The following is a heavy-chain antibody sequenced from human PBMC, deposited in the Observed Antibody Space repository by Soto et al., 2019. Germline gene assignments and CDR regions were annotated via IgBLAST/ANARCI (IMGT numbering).Heavy chain of an antibody. Sequence: PSETLSLTCNVSGSPISSYYWGWFRQPPGQGLEWVGYIYYAGTTSYNPSLRGRVAISVDASKSQFSLDLRSVTAADTAVYYCARLGGRYQAFDYWGHGALVTVSS. CDR3: ARLGGRYQAFDY. D-gene: IGHD2-15*01. V-gene: IGHV4-59*08. J-gene: IGHJ4*01. CDR1: GSPISSYY. CDR2: IYYAGTT.